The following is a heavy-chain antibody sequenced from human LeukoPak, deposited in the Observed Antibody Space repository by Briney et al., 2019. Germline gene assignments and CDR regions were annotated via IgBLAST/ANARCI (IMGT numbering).Heavy chain of an antibody. J-gene: IGHJ6*02. CDR1: GYTFTSYG. V-gene: IGHV1-18*01. CDR2: ISAYNGNT. Sequence: ASVKVSCKASGYTFTSYGISWVRQAPGQGLEWMGWISAYNGNTNYAQKLQGRVTMTTDTSTSTAYKELRSLRSDDTAVYYCARPYEHYGLYGMDVWGQGTTVTVSS. D-gene: IGHD3-10*01. CDR3: ARPYEHYGLYGMDV.